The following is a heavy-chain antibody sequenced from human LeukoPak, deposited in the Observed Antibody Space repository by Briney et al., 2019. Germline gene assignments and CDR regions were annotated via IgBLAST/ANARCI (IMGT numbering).Heavy chain of an antibody. Sequence: PGRSLRLSCAASGFTFDDYAMHWVRQAPGKGLEWVSGISWNSGSIGYADSVKGRFTISRDNAKNSLYLQMNSLRAEDTASYYCAKGLYSGYEFWFDPWGQGTLVTVSS. CDR2: ISWNSGSI. J-gene: IGHJ5*02. CDR3: AKGLYSGYEFWFDP. CDR1: GFTFDDYA. V-gene: IGHV3-9*01. D-gene: IGHD5-12*01.